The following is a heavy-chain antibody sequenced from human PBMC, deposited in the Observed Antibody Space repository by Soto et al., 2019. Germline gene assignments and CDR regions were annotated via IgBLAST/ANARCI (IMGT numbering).Heavy chain of an antibody. CDR1: GGTFSSYT. J-gene: IGHJ6*02. Sequence: SVKVSCKASGGTFSSYTISWVRQAPGQGLEWMGRIIPILGIANYAQKFQGRVTITADESTSTAYMELSSLRSEDTAVYYCARGSLATRGPGHLGYYYYGMDVWGQGTTVTVSS. CDR2: IIPILGIA. D-gene: IGHD6-6*01. V-gene: IGHV1-69*02. CDR3: ARGSLATRGPGHLGYYYYGMDV.